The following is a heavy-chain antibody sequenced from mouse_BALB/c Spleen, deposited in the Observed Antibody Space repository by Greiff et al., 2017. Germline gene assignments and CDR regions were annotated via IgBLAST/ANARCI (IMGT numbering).Heavy chain of an antibody. CDR3: ALWRAY. Sequence: VQLKESGPELVKPGASVKMSCKASGYTFTSYVMHWVKQKPGQGLEWIGYINPYNDGTKYNEKFKSKATLTSDKSSSTAYMELSSLTSEDSAVYYCALWRAYWGQGTLVTVSA. CDR1: GYTFTSYV. V-gene: IGHV1-14*01. CDR2: INPYNDGT. D-gene: IGHD1-1*02. J-gene: IGHJ3*01.